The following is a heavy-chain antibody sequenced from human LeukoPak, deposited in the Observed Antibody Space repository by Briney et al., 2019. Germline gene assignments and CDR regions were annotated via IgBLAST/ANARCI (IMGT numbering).Heavy chain of an antibody. Sequence: GGSLRLSCAASGFSFSDYSMNWDRQAPGKGLEWVSSITISSSIIYYADSVKGRFTISRDNAKNSLFLQMNSLRAEDTAVYYCARGRVFFDYWGQGILVTVSS. J-gene: IGHJ4*02. V-gene: IGHV3-21*01. CDR1: GFSFSDYS. CDR2: ITISSSII. CDR3: ARGRVFFDY.